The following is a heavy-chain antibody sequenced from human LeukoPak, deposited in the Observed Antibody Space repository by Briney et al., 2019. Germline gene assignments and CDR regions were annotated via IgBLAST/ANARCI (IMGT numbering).Heavy chain of an antibody. Sequence: SVTVSCMASGYTFTGHYMHWARHAPGQWLEWIGWINSKSGDRNSAQKFQGRVTMTRDTSISTVYMELSRLRPDDTAVYYCAREGWDRTDTAELDHWGQGTLVTVSS. CDR1: GYTFTGHY. CDR2: INSKSGDR. J-gene: IGHJ4*02. D-gene: IGHD1-14*01. CDR3: AREGWDRTDTAELDH. V-gene: IGHV1-2*02.